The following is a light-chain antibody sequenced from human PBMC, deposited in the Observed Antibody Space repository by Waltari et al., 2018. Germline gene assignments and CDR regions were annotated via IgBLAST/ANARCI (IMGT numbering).Light chain of an antibody. CDR1: SGHSSYA. CDR3: QTWGTGIVV. CDR2: LNSDGSH. V-gene: IGLV4-69*01. Sequence: QLVLTQSPSASASLGASVKLTCTLSSGHSSYAIAWHQQQPEKGPRYLMKLNSDGSHSKGDGIPGRVSASSSGAGRYLTISSLQSEDEADYYCQTWGTGIVVFGGGTKLTVL. J-gene: IGLJ2*01.